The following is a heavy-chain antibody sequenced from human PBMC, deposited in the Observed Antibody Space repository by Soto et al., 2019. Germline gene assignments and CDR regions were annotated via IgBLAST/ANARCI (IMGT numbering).Heavy chain of an antibody. CDR2: INPKSGGT. CDR3: TKRLGSTATTYGDS. J-gene: IGHJ4*02. V-gene: IGHV1-2*02. D-gene: IGHD1-1*01. Sequence: ASVKVSCKASGYSFSDFYIHWVRQAPGQGLEWMGYINPKSGGTDYVQKLQGRVTLTRDTSSSTVYMQMNSLRVEDTAVYYCTKRLGSTATTYGDSWGQGTLVTVSS. CDR1: GYSFSDFY.